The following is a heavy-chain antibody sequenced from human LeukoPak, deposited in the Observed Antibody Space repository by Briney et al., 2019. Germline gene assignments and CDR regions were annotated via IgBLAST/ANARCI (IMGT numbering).Heavy chain of an antibody. D-gene: IGHD5-12*01. CDR3: ARGGYSGYDLLGFDY. J-gene: IGHJ4*02. CDR2: IDTNTGNP. V-gene: IGHV7-4-1*02. Sequence: ASVKVSCKASGGTFSSYAISWVRQAPGQGLEWMGWIDTNTGNPTYAQGFTGRLVFSLDTSVSTAYLQISSLKAEDTAVYYCARGGYSGYDLLGFDYWGQGTLVTVSS. CDR1: GGTFSSYA.